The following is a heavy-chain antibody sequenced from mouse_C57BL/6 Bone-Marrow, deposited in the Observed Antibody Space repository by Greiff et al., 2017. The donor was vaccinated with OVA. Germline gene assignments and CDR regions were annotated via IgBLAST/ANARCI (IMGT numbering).Heavy chain of an antibody. CDR3: ARNGALGFAY. V-gene: IGHV1-59*01. J-gene: IGHJ3*01. Sequence: VQLQQPGAELVRPGTSVKLSCKASGYTFTSYWMHWVKQRPGQGLEWIGVIDPSDSYTNYNQKFKGKATLTVDTSSSTAYMQLSSLTSEDSAVYYCARNGALGFAYWGQGTLVTVSA. CDR1: GYTFTSYW. CDR2: IDPSDSYT.